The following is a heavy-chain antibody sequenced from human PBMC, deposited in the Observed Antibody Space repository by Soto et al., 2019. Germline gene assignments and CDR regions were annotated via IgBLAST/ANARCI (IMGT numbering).Heavy chain of an antibody. CDR2: ISWNSGSI. CDR1: GFTFDDYA. CDR3: AKATASSCYPHSWFDP. J-gene: IGHJ5*02. V-gene: IGHV3-9*01. Sequence: EVQLVESGGGLVQPGRSLRLSCAASGFTFDDYAMHWVRQAPGKGLEWVSGISWNSGSIGYADSVKGRFTISRDNAKNSLYLQMNSLRAEDTALYYCAKATASSCYPHSWFDPWGQGTLVTVSS. D-gene: IGHD6-13*01.